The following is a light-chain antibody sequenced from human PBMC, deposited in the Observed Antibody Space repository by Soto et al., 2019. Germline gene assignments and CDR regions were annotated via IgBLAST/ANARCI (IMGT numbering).Light chain of an antibody. Sequence: DIQMTQSPSSLSASVGDRVTITCRASQSISSYLNWYQQKPGKAPKLLTYAASSLQSGVPPRFSGSGSGTDFTLTISSLQPEDFATYYCQQSYSTLTWTFGQGTKVDIK. CDR3: QQSYSTLTWT. V-gene: IGKV1-39*01. CDR2: AAS. CDR1: QSISSY. J-gene: IGKJ1*01.